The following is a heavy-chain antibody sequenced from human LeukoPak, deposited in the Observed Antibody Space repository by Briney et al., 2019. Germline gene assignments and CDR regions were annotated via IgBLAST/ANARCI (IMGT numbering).Heavy chain of an antibody. Sequence: PGGSLRLSCAASGFTFSSYSMHWVRQAPGKGLEWVSYINSSSSPIYHADSVKGRFTISRDNAKNSLYLQMNSLRAEDTAVYYCARDSMIRGAMRDFDYWGQGTLVTVSS. CDR2: INSSSSPI. J-gene: IGHJ4*02. CDR1: GFTFSSYS. CDR3: ARDSMIRGAMRDFDY. D-gene: IGHD3-10*01. V-gene: IGHV3-48*04.